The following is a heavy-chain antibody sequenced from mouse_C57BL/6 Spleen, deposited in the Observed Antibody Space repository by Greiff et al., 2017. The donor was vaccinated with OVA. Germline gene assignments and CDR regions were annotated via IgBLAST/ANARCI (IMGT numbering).Heavy chain of an antibody. J-gene: IGHJ2*01. CDR1: GYTFTSYW. Sequence: QVQLQQPGAELVKPGASVKLSCKASGYTFTSYWMQWVKQRPGQGLEWIGEIDPSDSYTNYNQQFKGKATLTVDTSSSTAYMQLSSLTSEDSAVYYCARGLRLLYYFDYWGQGTTLTVSS. V-gene: IGHV1-50*01. CDR3: ARGLRLLYYFDY. D-gene: IGHD3-2*02. CDR2: IDPSDSYT.